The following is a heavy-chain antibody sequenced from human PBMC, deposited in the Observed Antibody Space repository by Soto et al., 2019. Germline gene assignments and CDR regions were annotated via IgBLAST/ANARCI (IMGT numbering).Heavy chain of an antibody. V-gene: IGHV4-30-2*01. CDR2: IYHSGST. CDR1: GGSISSGGYS. Sequence: SETLSLTCAVSGGSISSGGYSWSWIRQPPGKGLEWIGYIYHSGSTYYNPSLKSRVTISVDRSKNQFSLKLSSVTAADTAVYYCARDRGGYDSSGHFDYWGQGSLVTVSS. J-gene: IGHJ4*02. D-gene: IGHD3-22*01. CDR3: ARDRGGYDSSGHFDY.